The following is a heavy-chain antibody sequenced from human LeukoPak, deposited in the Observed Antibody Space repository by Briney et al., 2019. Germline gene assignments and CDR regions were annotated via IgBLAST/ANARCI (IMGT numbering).Heavy chain of an antibody. Sequence: PGGSLRLSCAPSGFTVISNYMSWVRQARGEGREWVSVIYSGGSTYYADSVEGRFTITRDNSNNTLYLQMNSLRAEDTAVYYCARDSAGGSSYDYFDYWGQGTLVTVSS. CDR3: ARDSAGGSSYDYFDY. J-gene: IGHJ4*02. CDR1: GFTVISNY. CDR2: IYSGGST. D-gene: IGHD1-26*01. V-gene: IGHV3-66*01.